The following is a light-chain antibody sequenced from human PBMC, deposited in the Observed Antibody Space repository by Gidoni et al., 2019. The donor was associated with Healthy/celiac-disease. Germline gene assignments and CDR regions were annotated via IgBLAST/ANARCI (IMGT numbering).Light chain of an antibody. V-gene: IGLV3-25*03. Sequence: SYELPQPPSVSVSPGQTARLTCSGDALPKQYAYWYQQKPGQAPVLVIYKDSERPSGIPERFSGSSSGTTVTLTISGVQAEDEADYYCQSADSRVVFGGGTKLTVL. CDR2: KDS. CDR1: ALPKQY. J-gene: IGLJ2*01. CDR3: QSADSRVV.